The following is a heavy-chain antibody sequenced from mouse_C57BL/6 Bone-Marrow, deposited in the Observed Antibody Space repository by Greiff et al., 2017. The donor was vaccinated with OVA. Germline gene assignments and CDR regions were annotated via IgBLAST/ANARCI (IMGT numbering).Heavy chain of an antibody. D-gene: IGHD4-1*01. V-gene: IGHV1-42*01. CDR3: ARPGTAY. Sequence: VQLQQSGPELVKPGASVKISCKASGYSFTGYYMNWVKQSPEKSLEWIGEINPSTGGTTYNQKFKAKATLTVDKSSSTAYMQLKSLTAEDSAVYYCARPGTAYWGQGTLVTVSA. J-gene: IGHJ3*01. CDR2: INPSTGGT. CDR1: GYSFTGYY.